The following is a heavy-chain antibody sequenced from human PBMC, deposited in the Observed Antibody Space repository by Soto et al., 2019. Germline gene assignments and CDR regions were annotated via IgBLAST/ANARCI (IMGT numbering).Heavy chain of an antibody. CDR3: ARGVATVVTSYCDY. V-gene: IGHV4-34*01. CDR2: INLSGST. Sequence: QVQLQQWGAGLLKPSETLSLTCAVYGGSFSGYYWSWIRQPPGQGLGWNGEINLSGSTNYTPSLKSRVTISVDTSKNQFSLKLSSVTAADTAVDYCARGVATVVTSYCDYWGPGTLVTVAS. CDR1: GGSFSGYY. J-gene: IGHJ4*02. D-gene: IGHD5-12*01.